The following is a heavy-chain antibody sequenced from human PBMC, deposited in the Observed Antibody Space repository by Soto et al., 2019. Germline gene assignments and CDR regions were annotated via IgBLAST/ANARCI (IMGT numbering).Heavy chain of an antibody. CDR2: ITWNGVAM. Sequence: EVQLVESGGTLVQPGRSLRLSCAASGFAFRDFAMHWVRHTPGKGLEWVSGITWNGVAMGYGDSVRGRFTISRDDAKKSLYLQMNSLRPEDTALYYCAKSFVTTHHLNGYMHVWGKGTSVTVS. D-gene: IGHD1-1*01. CDR3: AKSFVTTHHLNGYMHV. CDR1: GFAFRDFA. V-gene: IGHV3-9*01. J-gene: IGHJ6*03.